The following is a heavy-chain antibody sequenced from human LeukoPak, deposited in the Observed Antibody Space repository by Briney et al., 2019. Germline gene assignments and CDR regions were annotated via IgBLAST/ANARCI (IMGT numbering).Heavy chain of an antibody. D-gene: IGHD6-13*01. CDR1: GGSISSYY. Sequence: SETLSLTCTVSGGSISSYYWSWIRQPPGKGLEWIGYIYYSGSTNYNPSLKSRVTISVDTSKNQFSLKLSSVTAADTAVYYCARPGIAAAVYYFDYWGQGTLVTVSS. J-gene: IGHJ4*02. CDR3: ARPGIAAAVYYFDY. CDR2: IYYSGST. V-gene: IGHV4-59*01.